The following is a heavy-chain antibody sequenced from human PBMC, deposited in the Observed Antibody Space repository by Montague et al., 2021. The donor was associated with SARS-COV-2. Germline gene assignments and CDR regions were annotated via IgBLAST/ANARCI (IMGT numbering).Heavy chain of an antibody. CDR2: NYTSGST. J-gene: IGHJ6*02. Sequence: TLSLTCTVSGGSISSGNYYWSWIRPPAGKGLEWIGHNYTSGSTNSNPSLKIPITISVHTSNNQFSLKLSSVTAADTAVYYCAREGGSPTYYFYYGLDVWGQGTMVTVSS. D-gene: IGHD2-15*01. V-gene: IGHV4-61*09. CDR3: AREGGSPTYYFYYGLDV. CDR1: GGSISSGNYY.